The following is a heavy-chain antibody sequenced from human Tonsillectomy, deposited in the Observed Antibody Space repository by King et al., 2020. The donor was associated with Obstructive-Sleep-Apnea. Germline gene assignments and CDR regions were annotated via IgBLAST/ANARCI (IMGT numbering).Heavy chain of an antibody. Sequence: VQLVESGGVVVQPGGSLTLSCAASGFTFDDYGMHWVRQAPGKGLEWVSLISWDGGQTYYGDSVKGRFTISRDNSKNSLFLQMNSLRVEDSALYYCTKDISIDSSGYYDYGIDVWGQGTTVTVSS. CDR3: TKDISIDSSGYYDYGIDV. CDR2: ISWDGGQT. D-gene: IGHD3-22*01. CDR1: GFTFDDYG. J-gene: IGHJ6*02. V-gene: IGHV3-43D*03.